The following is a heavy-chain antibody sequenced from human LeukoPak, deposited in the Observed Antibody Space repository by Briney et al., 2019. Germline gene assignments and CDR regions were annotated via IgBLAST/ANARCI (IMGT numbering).Heavy chain of an antibody. CDR2: ISGSGGST. CDR1: GITFSVFA. J-gene: IGHJ4*02. V-gene: IGHV3-23*01. Sequence: GGSLRLSCAASGITFSVFAMSWVRQAPGKGLEWVSAISGSGGSTYYADSVKGRFTISRDNSKNTLYLQMNSLRAEDTAIYYCAKGMKCGDNWGQGTLVTVSS. CDR3: AKGMKCGDN.